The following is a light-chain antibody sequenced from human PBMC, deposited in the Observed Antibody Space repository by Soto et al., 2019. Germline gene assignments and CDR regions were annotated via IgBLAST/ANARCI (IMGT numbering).Light chain of an antibody. V-gene: IGLV2-14*01. CDR3: SSYSSSRDVF. J-gene: IGLJ2*01. CDR1: SSDVGGYKY. Sequence: QSVLTQPASVSGSPGQSITISCTGTSSDVGGYKYVSWYQQHPGKAPKLMIYEVSSRPSGVSNRFSGSKSGNTASLTISGLQAEDEADYYCSSYSSSRDVFFGGGTKLTVL. CDR2: EVS.